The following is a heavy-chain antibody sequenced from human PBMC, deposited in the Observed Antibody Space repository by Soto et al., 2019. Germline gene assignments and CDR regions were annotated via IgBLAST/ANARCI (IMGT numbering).Heavy chain of an antibody. J-gene: IGHJ3*02. V-gene: IGHV3-33*08. CDR2: IWNDGSNK. CDR1: GFTFSSYA. CDR3: ARVFTYYYDSSSYFQRRGAFDI. D-gene: IGHD3-22*01. Sequence: PGGSLRLSCAASGFTFSSYAMHWVRQAPGKGLEWVGVIWNDGSNKYYLDSVQGRFTISRDNSKNTMYLQMNSLRAEGTAVYYCARVFTYYYDSSSYFQRRGAFDIWGQGTMVTVSS.